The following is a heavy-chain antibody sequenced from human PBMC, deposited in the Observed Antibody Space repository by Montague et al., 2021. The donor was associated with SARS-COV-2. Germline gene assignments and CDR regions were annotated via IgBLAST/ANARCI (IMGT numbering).Heavy chain of an antibody. CDR2: ISYDGSNK. J-gene: IGHJ4*02. CDR3: ASELENYFDY. V-gene: IGHV3-30-3*01. D-gene: IGHD1-1*01. CDR1: GFTFSRYA. Sequence: SLRLSCAASGFTFSRYAMHWVRQAPGKGLEWVAVISYDGSNKYYADSVKGRFTISRDNSKNTLYLQMNSLRAEDTAVYYCASELENYFDYWGQGTLVTVSS.